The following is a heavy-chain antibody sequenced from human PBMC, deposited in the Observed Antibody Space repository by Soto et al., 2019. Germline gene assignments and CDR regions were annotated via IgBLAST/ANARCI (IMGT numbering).Heavy chain of an antibody. CDR2: ISSTSTFI. J-gene: IGHJ4*02. Sequence: LRLSCAASGFTFSDYSVNWVLQAPGKGLEWVSSISSTSTFIYYADSVRGRFTISRDNAKNSLYLQMNSLRAEDTAAYYCTRVYGDYGTLSDYWGRGTLVTVSS. CDR1: GFTFSDYS. CDR3: TRVYGDYGTLSDY. V-gene: IGHV3-21*01. D-gene: IGHD4-17*01.